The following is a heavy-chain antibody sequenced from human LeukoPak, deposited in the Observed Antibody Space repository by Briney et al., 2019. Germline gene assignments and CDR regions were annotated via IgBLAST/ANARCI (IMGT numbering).Heavy chain of an antibody. D-gene: IGHD1/OR15-1a*01. V-gene: IGHV4-39*07. CDR3: ARDRTMLD. CDR1: GGSITSSSYY. Sequence: SQTLSLTCPVSGGSITSSSYYWGWIRQPPGKGLEWIGSIYYSGSTYYNPSLKSRVTISVDTSKNQFSLKLSSVTAADTAVYYCARDRTMLDWGQGTLVTVSS. J-gene: IGHJ4*02. CDR2: IYYSGST.